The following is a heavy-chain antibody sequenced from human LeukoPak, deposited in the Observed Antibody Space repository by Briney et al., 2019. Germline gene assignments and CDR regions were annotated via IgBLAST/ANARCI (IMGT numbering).Heavy chain of an antibody. CDR2: ISGSGGST. V-gene: IGHV3-23*01. D-gene: IGHD6-6*01. Sequence: GGSLRLSCAASGFTFSSYAMSWVRQAPGKGLEWVSAISGSGGSTYYADSVEGRFTISRDNSKNTLYLQMNSLRAEDTAVYYCAKDLAYSSSAGFDYWGQGTLVTVSS. J-gene: IGHJ4*02. CDR3: AKDLAYSSSAGFDY. CDR1: GFTFSSYA.